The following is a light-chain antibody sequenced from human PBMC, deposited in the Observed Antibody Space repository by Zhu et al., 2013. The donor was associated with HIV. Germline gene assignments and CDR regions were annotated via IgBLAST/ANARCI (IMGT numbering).Light chain of an antibody. CDR3: QQHNSYPLT. Sequence: DIVLTQSPGTLSLSPGERATLSCGASQSVGSTFLAWYQQKPGQPPRLLLYGSSNRAPGIPDRFSGSGSGTDFTLTISSLQPDDFATYYCQQHNSYPLTFGGGTKVEIK. CDR1: QSVGSTF. CDR2: GSS. V-gene: IGKV3-20*01. J-gene: IGKJ4*01.